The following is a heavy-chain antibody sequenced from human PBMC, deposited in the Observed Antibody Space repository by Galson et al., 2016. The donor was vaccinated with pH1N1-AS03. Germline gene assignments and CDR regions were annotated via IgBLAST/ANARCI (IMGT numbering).Heavy chain of an antibody. V-gene: IGHV5-51*01. CDR3: ARLPLIPVSPTLLDY. CDR1: GYIFTNYW. J-gene: IGHJ4*02. CDR2: IYHADSRT. Sequence: QSGAEVKKPGESLKISCEGSGYIFTNYWIVWVRQMPGKGLEWMGSIYHADSRTTYSPSFQGQVTISVDKSINTAYLQWTSLKASDTAMYFCARLPLIPVSPTLLDYWGQGTLVTVSS. D-gene: IGHD5/OR15-5a*01.